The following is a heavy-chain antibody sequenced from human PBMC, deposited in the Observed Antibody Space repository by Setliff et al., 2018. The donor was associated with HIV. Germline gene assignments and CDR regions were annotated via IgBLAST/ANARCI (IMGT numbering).Heavy chain of an antibody. V-gene: IGHV2-5*01. CDR2: IYWNDDK. CDR1: GFSLSTSGVG. D-gene: IGHD3-10*01. J-gene: IGHJ4*02. Sequence: SGPTLVNPTQTLTLTCTFSGFSLSTSGVGVGWIRQPPGKALEWLAVIYWNDDKRYSPSLKSRLTITKDTSKNQVVLTLTNMDPVDTATYYCAHNMEYYFGSGSHYYVDYWGQGTLVTVSS. CDR3: AHNMEYYFGSGSHYYVDY.